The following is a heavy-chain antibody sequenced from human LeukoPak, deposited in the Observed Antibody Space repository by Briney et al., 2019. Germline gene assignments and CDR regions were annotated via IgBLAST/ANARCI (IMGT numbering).Heavy chain of an antibody. CDR1: GYTFTGYY. CDR3: AREETPSSSPNCFDP. D-gene: IGHD6-13*01. CDR2: INPDSGGT. J-gene: IGHJ5*02. Sequence: ASVKVSCKASGYTFTGYYMHWVRQAPGQGPEWMGWINPDSGGTNYAQNFQGRVTMTRDTSFSTAYMELSRLRSDDTAVYYCAREETPSSSPNCFDPWGQGTLVTVSS. V-gene: IGHV1-2*02.